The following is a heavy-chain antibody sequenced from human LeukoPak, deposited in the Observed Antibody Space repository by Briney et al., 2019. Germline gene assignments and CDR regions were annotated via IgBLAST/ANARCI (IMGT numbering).Heavy chain of an antibody. CDR3: ARVGSGSYYIWFDP. V-gene: IGHV3-7*01. J-gene: IGHJ5*02. Sequence: PWGSLRLSRAASGFTFSSYWMGWVRQAPGKGLEWVANIKHDGSEKYYVDSVKGRFTVSRDNAKNSLYLQMNSLRVEDTAVYYCARVGSGSYYIWFDPWGQGTLATVSS. CDR1: GFTFSSYW. CDR2: IKHDGSEK. D-gene: IGHD1-26*01.